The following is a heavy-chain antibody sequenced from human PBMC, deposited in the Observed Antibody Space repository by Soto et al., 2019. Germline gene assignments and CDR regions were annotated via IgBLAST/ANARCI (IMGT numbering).Heavy chain of an antibody. J-gene: IGHJ4*02. CDR1: GDSISSSTYY. D-gene: IGHD3-22*01. CDR3: VSPEGYYDSSGYTLDY. V-gene: IGHV4-39*01. Sequence: SETLSLTCTVSGDSISSSTYYWGWIRQPPGKRLEWIGSMFYSGNTYYNPSLKSRVTLSIDTSKNQFSLKLKSVTAADTAVYYCVSPEGYYDSSGYTLDYWGQGTLVTVSS. CDR2: MFYSGNT.